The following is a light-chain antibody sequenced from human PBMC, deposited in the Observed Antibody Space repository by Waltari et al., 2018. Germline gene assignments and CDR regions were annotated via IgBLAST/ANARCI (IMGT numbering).Light chain of an antibody. CDR3: TSYTSSPSWV. J-gene: IGLJ3*02. V-gene: IGLV2-14*01. Sequence: QSALTQPASVSGSPGQSITISCTGTSSDVGGYKYVSWYQQHPGQAPKLMHYDVSKRPAGVSHRFSAPKAGNTASLTISGLQAEDEADYYCTSYTSSPSWVFGGGTKLPVL. CDR1: SSDVGGYKY. CDR2: DVS.